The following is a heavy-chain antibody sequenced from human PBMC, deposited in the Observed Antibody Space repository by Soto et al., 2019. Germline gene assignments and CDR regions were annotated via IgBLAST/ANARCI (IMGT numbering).Heavy chain of an antibody. Sequence: QITLKESGPSLVKPTQTLTLTCTFSGFSLSTGGVGVGWIRQPPGKALEWLALIYWDDDKRYSPSLRSRLTGTTDTSKIPAVITMSNMDPVDTATHYCAHSRCGGDCLKSYSSHYYYGMDVWGQGTTVTVSS. V-gene: IGHV2-5*02. CDR3: AHSRCGGDCLKSYSSHYYYGMDV. CDR2: IYWDDDK. D-gene: IGHD2-21*02. J-gene: IGHJ6*02. CDR1: GFSLSTGGVG.